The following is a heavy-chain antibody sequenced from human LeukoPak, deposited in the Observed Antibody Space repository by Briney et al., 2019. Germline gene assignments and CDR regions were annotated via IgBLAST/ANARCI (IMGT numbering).Heavy chain of an antibody. CDR3: TRHHQGAVGATDY. D-gene: IGHD1-26*01. V-gene: IGHV3-73*01. J-gene: IGHJ4*02. CDR1: GFTLSDYT. CDR2: IRSKANSYAT. Sequence: ESGGSLRLSCAAPGFTLSDYTMHWVRQASGKGLEWVGRIRSKANSYATAYAASVKGRFTISRDDSKNTAYLQMNSLKTEDTAVYYCTRHHQGAVGATDYWGQGTLVTVSS.